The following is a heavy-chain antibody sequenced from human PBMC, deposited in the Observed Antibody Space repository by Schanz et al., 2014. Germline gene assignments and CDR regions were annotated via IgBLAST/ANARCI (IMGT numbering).Heavy chain of an antibody. V-gene: IGHV3-NL1*01. CDR2: IATSSSTR. CDR3: AKQIHYDILTVTRN. CDR1: GFTFSSYG. Sequence: QVQLVESGGGVVQPGRSLRLSCAASGFTFSSYGMHWVRQAPGKGLEWLSYIATSSSTRHYADSVKGRVTISRDNSKNTLYLQMNSLRAEDTAVYYCAKQIHYDILTVTRNWGQGTLVTVSS. D-gene: IGHD3-9*01. J-gene: IGHJ4*02.